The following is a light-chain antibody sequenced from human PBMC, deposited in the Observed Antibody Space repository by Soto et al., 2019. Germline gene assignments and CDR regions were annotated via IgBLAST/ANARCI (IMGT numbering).Light chain of an antibody. Sequence: QAVVTQEPSLTVSPGGTVTLTCASSTGAVTSGYYPNWFQQKPGQAPRPLIYSKRNKHSWTPARFSGYLLGGKAALTLSGVQQEDAAEYYCLLYYGGLNWVFGGGTKLTVL. CDR1: TGAVTSGYY. J-gene: IGLJ3*02. CDR2: SKR. V-gene: IGLV7-43*01. CDR3: LLYYGGLNWV.